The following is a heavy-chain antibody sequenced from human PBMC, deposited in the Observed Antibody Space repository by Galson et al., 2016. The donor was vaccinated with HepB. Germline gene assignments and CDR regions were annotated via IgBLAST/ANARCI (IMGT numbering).Heavy chain of an antibody. CDR1: GGSFSGYY. J-gene: IGHJ4*02. Sequence: SETLSLTCAVFGGSFSGYYWTWVRQPPGKGLEWIGEVSHSGSTSFNSSLKSRAAISIDASMNQFSLKLRSVTAADTAVYYCARGPQPPLTRYSSDWYSVYWGQGTLVTVSS. V-gene: IGHV4-34*01. D-gene: IGHD6-19*01. CDR2: VSHSGST. CDR3: ARGPQPPLTRYSSDWYSVY.